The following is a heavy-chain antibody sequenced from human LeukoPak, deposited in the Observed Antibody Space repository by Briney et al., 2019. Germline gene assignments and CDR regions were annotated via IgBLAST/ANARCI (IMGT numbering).Heavy chain of an antibody. J-gene: IGHJ4*02. Sequence: SETLSLTCTVSGVSISSNYWSWIRQPPGKGLEWIGYIYYSGYTNYNPSLKSRVTISVDTSNNQFSLKLSSVTAADTAVYYCARHFDHVGSGIYEYWGQGTLVTVSS. D-gene: IGHD3-10*01. V-gene: IGHV4-59*08. CDR1: GVSISSNY. CDR3: ARHFDHVGSGIYEY. CDR2: IYYSGYT.